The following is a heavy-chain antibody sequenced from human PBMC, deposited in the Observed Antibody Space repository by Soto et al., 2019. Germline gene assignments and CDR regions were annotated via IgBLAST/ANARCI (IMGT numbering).Heavy chain of an antibody. CDR2: VSGNGGTT. D-gene: IGHD3-3*01. V-gene: IGHV3-23*01. CDR1: GFPFGSYA. Sequence: EVQLLESGGGLVQPGGSLRLSCAASGFPFGSYAMSWVRQAPGKGLEWVSLVSGNGGTTNYANSVKDRFTISKDNSQKTLYLQMHSLRAEDTAIYYCAKGKAHTLFGVDTLFDFWGQGTLVTVSS. J-gene: IGHJ4*02. CDR3: AKGKAHTLFGVDTLFDF.